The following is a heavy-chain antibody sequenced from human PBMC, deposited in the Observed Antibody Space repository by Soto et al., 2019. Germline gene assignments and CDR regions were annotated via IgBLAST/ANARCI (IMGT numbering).Heavy chain of an antibody. CDR2: ISGSGGST. J-gene: IGHJ6*02. D-gene: IGHD3-22*01. Sequence: PGGSLRLSCAASGFTFSSHAMSWVRQAPGKGLEWVSAISGSGGSTYYADSVKGRFTISRDNSKNTLYLQMNSLRAEDTAVYYCAKTMRVSGHDYYGMDVWGQGTTVTVSS. V-gene: IGHV3-23*01. CDR3: AKTMRVSGHDYYGMDV. CDR1: GFTFSSHA.